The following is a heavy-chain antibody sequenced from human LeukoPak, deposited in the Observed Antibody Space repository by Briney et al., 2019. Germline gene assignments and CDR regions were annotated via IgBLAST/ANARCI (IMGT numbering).Heavy chain of an antibody. D-gene: IGHD1-26*01. Sequence: ASVEVSCKASGYTFTSYDINWVRQATGQGLEWMGWMNPNSGNTGYAQKFQGRVTMTRNTSISTAYMELSSLRSEDTAVYYCARERVGLPYYYYGMDVWGQGTTVTVSS. J-gene: IGHJ6*02. V-gene: IGHV1-8*01. CDR2: MNPNSGNT. CDR3: ARERVGLPYYYYGMDV. CDR1: GYTFTSYD.